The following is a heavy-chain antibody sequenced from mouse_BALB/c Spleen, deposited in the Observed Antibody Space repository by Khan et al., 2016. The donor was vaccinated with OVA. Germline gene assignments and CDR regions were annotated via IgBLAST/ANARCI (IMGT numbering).Heavy chain of an antibody. V-gene: IGHV1-39*01. D-gene: IGHD2-1*01. Sequence: VQLQQSGPELDKPGASVKISCKASGYSFTDYNMNWVKQSNGKSLEWIGNIDPYYGDAHYNQKFKGKATLTVDRSYSTAYMQLKSLTSEDSAVYYCTRLATNYSFDYWGQGTTLTVSS. CDR2: IDPYYGDA. CDR3: TRLATNYSFDY. J-gene: IGHJ2*01. CDR1: GYSFTDYN.